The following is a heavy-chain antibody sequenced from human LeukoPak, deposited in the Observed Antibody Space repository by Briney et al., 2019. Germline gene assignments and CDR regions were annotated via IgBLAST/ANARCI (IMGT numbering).Heavy chain of an antibody. V-gene: IGHV4-61*02. CDR2: IYTSGST. D-gene: IGHD6-19*01. CDR3: ARGGSAVAGTWNYFDY. CDR1: GGSISSGSYY. J-gene: IGHJ4*02. Sequence: PSETLSLTCTVSGGSISSGSYYWSWIRQPAGKGLEWIGRIYTSGSTNYNPSLKSRVTISVDTSKNQFSLKLSSVTAADTAVYYCARGGSAVAGTWNYFDYWGQGTLVTVSS.